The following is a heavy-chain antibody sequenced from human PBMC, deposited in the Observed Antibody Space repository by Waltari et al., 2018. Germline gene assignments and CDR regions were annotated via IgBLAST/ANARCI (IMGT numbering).Heavy chain of an antibody. Sequence: QVQLQESGPGLVKPSATLSLPCTVSGGSISSHYWSWIRQPPGTGLEWIGYIYYSGSTNYNPSLKSRVTISVDTSKNQFSLKLSSVTAADTAVYYCARGGGPGYYYDSSGPPYFDYWGQGTLVTVSS. CDR1: GGSISSHY. CDR2: IYYSGST. CDR3: ARGGGPGYYYDSSGPPYFDY. J-gene: IGHJ4*02. D-gene: IGHD3-22*01. V-gene: IGHV4-59*11.